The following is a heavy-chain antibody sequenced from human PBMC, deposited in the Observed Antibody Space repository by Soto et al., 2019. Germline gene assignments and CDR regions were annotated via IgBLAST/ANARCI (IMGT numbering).Heavy chain of an antibody. CDR1: GYTFTSYY. CDR2: INPSGGST. J-gene: IGHJ6*02. Sequence: ASVKVSCKASGYTFTSYYMHWVRQAPGQGLEWMGIINPSGGSTSYAQKFQGRVTMTRDTSTSTVYMELSSLRSEDTAVYYCARVNYYDSSGYIRYYYYYGMDVWGQGTTVTVS. V-gene: IGHV1-46*01. D-gene: IGHD3-22*01. CDR3: ARVNYYDSSGYIRYYYYYGMDV.